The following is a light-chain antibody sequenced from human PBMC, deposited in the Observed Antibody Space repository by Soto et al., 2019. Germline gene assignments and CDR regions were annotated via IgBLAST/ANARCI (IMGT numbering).Light chain of an antibody. J-gene: IGLJ1*01. CDR2: EVS. V-gene: IGLV2-14*01. CDR1: SSDDGGYNY. Sequence: QSALTQPASVSGSPGQSITISCTGTSSDDGGYNYVSWYQQHPGKARKLMIYEVSNRPSGVSNRFSGSKSGNTASLTISGLQAEDEADYYCSSYTSSSTLDVFGTGTKVTVL. CDR3: SSYTSSSTLDV.